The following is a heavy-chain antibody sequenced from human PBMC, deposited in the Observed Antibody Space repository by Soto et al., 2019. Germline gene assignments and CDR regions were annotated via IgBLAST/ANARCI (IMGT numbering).Heavy chain of an antibody. D-gene: IGHD3-16*01. CDR2: IYNGGST. V-gene: IGHV4-39*07. J-gene: IGHJ5*02. CDR3: VRIRYQLPSSVLWLDP. CDR1: GDSVSSVGFH. Sequence: SETLSLTCPVSGDSVSSVGFHWAWLRRPPGKGLEWIGYIYNGGSTYYRPSRESRMHMSLDATKNHFSLRLTSVTAADTAMYFCVRIRYQLPSSVLWLDPWGQGTPVTVSS.